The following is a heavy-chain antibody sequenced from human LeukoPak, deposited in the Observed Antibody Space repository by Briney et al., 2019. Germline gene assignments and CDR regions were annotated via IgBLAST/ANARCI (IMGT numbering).Heavy chain of an antibody. CDR2: INPNSGGT. J-gene: IGHJ4*02. V-gene: IGHV1-2*02. CDR3: ARDEGLDYYDSSGYSNY. D-gene: IGHD3-22*01. CDR1: GYTFTGYY. Sequence: GASVKVSCKASGYTFTGYYMHWVRQAPGQGLEWMGWINPNSGGTNYAQKFQGRVTMTRDTSISTAYMELSRLRSDDTAVYYCARDEGLDYYDSSGYSNYWGQGTLVTVSS.